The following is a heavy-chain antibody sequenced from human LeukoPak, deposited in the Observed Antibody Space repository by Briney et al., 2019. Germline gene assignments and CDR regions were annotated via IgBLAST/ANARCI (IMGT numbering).Heavy chain of an antibody. CDR2: INHSGST. V-gene: IGHV4-34*01. Sequence: PSETLSLTCAVYGGSFSGYYWSWIRQPPGKGLEWIGEINHSGSTNYNPSLKSRVTISVDTSKNQFSLKLSSVTAADTAVYYSARGFRQLLRRGYYFDYWGQGTLVTVSS. CDR1: GGSFSGYY. J-gene: IGHJ4*02. CDR3: ARGFRQLLRRGYYFDY. D-gene: IGHD2-2*01.